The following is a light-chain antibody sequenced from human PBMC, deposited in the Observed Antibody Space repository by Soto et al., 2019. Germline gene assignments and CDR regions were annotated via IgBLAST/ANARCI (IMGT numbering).Light chain of an antibody. V-gene: IGLV2-23*02. CDR2: EVN. J-gene: IGLJ1*01. CDR3: CSYAGGSTYV. CDR1: SSVVGSYNL. Sequence: QSVLAQPASVSGSPGQSITISCTGTSSVVGSYNLVSWYQQHPGKAPKLMIYEVNKRPSGVSSRFSGSKSGNTASLTISGLQAEDEADYYCCSYAGGSTYVFGTGTKVTVL.